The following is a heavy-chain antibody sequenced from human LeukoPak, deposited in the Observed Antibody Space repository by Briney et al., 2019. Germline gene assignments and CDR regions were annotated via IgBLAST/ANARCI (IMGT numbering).Heavy chain of an antibody. CDR2: IYYSGST. CDR3: VGSGLDV. D-gene: IGHD6-19*01. Sequence: SETLSLTCTISGGSISSSSYYWGWIRQPPGKGLEWIGSIYYSGSTYYNPSLKSRVTISVDTSKNQSSLKLSSVTAADTAVYYCVGSGLDVWGKGTTVTVSS. CDR1: GGSISSSSYY. J-gene: IGHJ6*04. V-gene: IGHV4-39*01.